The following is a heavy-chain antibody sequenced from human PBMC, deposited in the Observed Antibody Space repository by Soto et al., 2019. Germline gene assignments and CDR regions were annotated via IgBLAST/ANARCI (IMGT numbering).Heavy chain of an antibody. Sequence: GGSLRLSCEVSVLTFAKFWMSWILQAPGKGLEWVGRIKSQIDGGRIDYAAPVKDRFTISRDDSKNTLYLQMNSLKTEETDVYYCTTSVTGNPRAIDYWGQGNLVTVSS. V-gene: IGHV3-15*01. D-gene: IGHD1-20*01. CDR2: IKSQIDGGRI. J-gene: IGHJ4*02. CDR3: TTSVTGNPRAIDY. CDR1: VLTFAKFW.